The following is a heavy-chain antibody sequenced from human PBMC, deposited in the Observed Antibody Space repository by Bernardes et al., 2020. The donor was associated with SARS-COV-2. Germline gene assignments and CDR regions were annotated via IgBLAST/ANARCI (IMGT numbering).Heavy chain of an antibody. V-gene: IGHV3-48*03. CDR1: GFTFSSYW. D-gene: IGHD6-19*01. J-gene: IGHJ4*02. Sequence: GGSLRLSCAASGFTFSSYWMSWVRQAPGKGLEWISYISNSGMTINYADSVKGRFTISRDNTKHSLFLQMNSLRVDDTAIYYCARCYSSGWWRGDHWGLGSRVPCSS. CDR2: ISNSGMTI. CDR3: ARCYSSGWWRGDH.